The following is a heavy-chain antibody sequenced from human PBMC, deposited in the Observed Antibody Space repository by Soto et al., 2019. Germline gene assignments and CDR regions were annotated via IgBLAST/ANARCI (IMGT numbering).Heavy chain of an antibody. CDR1: GFTFSSYA. V-gene: IGHV3-30-3*01. J-gene: IGHJ4*02. CDR2: ISYDGSNK. CDR3: ARDPMGRYYGSGSYYFDY. D-gene: IGHD3-10*01. Sequence: QVQLVESGGGVVQPGRSLRLSCAASGFTFSSYAMHWVRQAPGKGLEWVAVISYDGSNKYYADSVKGRFTISRDNSKNTLYLQMNSLRAEDTAVYYCARDPMGRYYGSGSYYFDYWGQETLVTVSS.